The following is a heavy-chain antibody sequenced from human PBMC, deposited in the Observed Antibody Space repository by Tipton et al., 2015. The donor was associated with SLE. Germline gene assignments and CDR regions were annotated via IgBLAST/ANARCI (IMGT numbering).Heavy chain of an antibody. V-gene: IGHV4-34*01. CDR1: GGSFSSYY. CDR2: INHSGST. Sequence: PSLTCAVYGGSFSSYYWSWIRQPPGKGLEWIGEINHSGSTNYNPSLRSRVTMSIDASQNRVPLRLKSVSAADTAVYYCARGSDGEYVRYFDVWGPGTLVTVSS. D-gene: IGHD4-17*01. J-gene: IGHJ2*01. CDR3: ARGSDGEYVRYFDV.